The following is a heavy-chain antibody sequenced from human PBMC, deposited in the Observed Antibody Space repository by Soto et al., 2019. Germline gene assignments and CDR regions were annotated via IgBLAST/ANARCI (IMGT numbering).Heavy chain of an antibody. Sequence: EVQLVQSGPEVKKPGESLQISCKASGYSFTPYWIGWVRQMPGKGLEWMGITHPGDSDTRYSPSFQGQVTISADKSISTAYLQWSSLKASDTAMYYCARHDYDYYYYMDVWGKGTTVTVSS. CDR3: ARHDYDYYYYMDV. CDR1: GYSFTPYW. J-gene: IGHJ6*03. V-gene: IGHV5-51*01. D-gene: IGHD3-16*01. CDR2: THPGDSDT.